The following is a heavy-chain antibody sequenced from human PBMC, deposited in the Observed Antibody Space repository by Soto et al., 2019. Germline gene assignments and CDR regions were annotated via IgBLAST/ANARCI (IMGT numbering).Heavy chain of an antibody. D-gene: IGHD2-8*02. CDR2: INHTGST. CDR1: GGSFSGYS. CDR3: ARDKITGLFDY. J-gene: IGHJ4*02. V-gene: IGHV4-34*01. Sequence: QVQLQQWGAGLLKPSETLSLTCAVYGGSFSGYSWTWIRQPPGTGLEWIGEINHTGSTNYNPSLKRRVTISVDTSKNQFSLKLTSVTAAATAVYSCARDKITGLFDYWGQGTLVTVSS.